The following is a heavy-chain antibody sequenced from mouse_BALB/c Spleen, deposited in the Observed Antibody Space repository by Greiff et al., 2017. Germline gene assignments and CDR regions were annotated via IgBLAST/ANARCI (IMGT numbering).Heavy chain of an antibody. D-gene: IGHD2-14*01. CDR3: ARYSYYRYAYAMDY. CDR1: GYTFTSYW. V-gene: IGHV1S81*02. CDR2: INPSNGRT. Sequence: QVQLQQPGAELVKPGASVKLSCKASGYTFTSYWMHWVKQRPGQGLEWIGEINPSNGRTNYNEKFKSKATLTVDKSSSTAYMQLSSLTSEDSAFYYCARYSYYRYAYAMDYWGQGASVTVAA. J-gene: IGHJ4*01.